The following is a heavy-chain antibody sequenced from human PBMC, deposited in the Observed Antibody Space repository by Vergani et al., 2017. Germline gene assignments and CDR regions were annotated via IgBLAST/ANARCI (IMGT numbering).Heavy chain of an antibody. CDR1: GFTFDDYA. Sequence: EVQLVESGGGLVQPGRSLRLSCAASGFTFDDYAMHWVRQAPGKGLEWVSGISWNSGSIGYADSVKGRFTISRDNAKNSLYLQMNSLRAEDTALYYCAKDLGSSGYSPVDYWGQGTLVTVSS. CDR2: ISWNSGSI. V-gene: IGHV3-9*01. CDR3: AKDLGSSGYSPVDY. J-gene: IGHJ4*02. D-gene: IGHD3-22*01.